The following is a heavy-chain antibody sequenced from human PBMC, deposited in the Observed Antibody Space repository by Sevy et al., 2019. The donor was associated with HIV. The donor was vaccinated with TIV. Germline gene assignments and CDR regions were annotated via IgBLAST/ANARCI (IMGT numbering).Heavy chain of an antibody. CDR3: ARALEIYRSSGYWFDP. CDR1: GYTLTTYY. D-gene: IGHD6-6*01. Sequence: ASVKVSCKASGYTLTTYYMHWVRQAPGQGLEWMGIINPSGGNTNYAQKFQGRVTMTRDTSTSTVYMELSRLRSEDTAVYYSARALEIYRSSGYWFDPWGQGTLVTVSS. V-gene: IGHV1-46*01. CDR2: INPSGGNT. J-gene: IGHJ5*02.